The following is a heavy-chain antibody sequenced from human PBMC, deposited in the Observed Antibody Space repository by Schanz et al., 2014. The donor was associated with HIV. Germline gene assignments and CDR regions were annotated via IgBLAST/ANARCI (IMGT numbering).Heavy chain of an antibody. CDR1: GFNFNNYA. J-gene: IGHJ4*02. D-gene: IGHD3-10*01. CDR3: AKAGLFFGQLWLGFFDY. Sequence: EVQLLESGGGLEQPGGSLRLSCAASGFNFNNYAMTWVRQAPGKGLEWVSSISESGGRTYYADSVNGRFTISRDNSKNTLDLQMNNLKPEDTAVYYCAKAGLFFGQLWLGFFDYWGQGAQVTVSS. CDR2: ISESGGRT. V-gene: IGHV3-23*01.